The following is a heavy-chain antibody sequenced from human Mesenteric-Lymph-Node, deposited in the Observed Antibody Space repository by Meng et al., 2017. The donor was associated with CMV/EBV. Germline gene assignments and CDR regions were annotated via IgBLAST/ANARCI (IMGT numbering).Heavy chain of an antibody. CDR2: IDYSGST. D-gene: IGHD3-3*01. J-gene: IGHJ5*02. Sequence: SETLSLTCTVSGGSISSSSYHWGWIRQPPGKGLEWIGSIDYSGSTYYNPSLQSRVAMSVDTSKNQFSLKLSSVTAADTAVYYCARSYYDFWSGYPHHPRGWFDPWGQGTLVTVSS. CDR1: GGSISSSSYH. V-gene: IGHV4-39*07. CDR3: ARSYYDFWSGYPHHPRGWFDP.